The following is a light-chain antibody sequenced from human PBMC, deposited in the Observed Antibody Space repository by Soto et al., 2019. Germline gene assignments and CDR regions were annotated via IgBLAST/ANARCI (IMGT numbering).Light chain of an antibody. J-gene: IGKJ3*01. Sequence: IVLTQSPGTQSLSPGERATLSCRASQSVSSSYLAWYQQKPGQAPRLLIYGASSRATGIPDRFSGSGSGTDFTLTISRLEPADFAVYYCQQYGSSPRFTFGPGTKVDIK. CDR3: QQYGSSPRFT. CDR1: QSVSSSY. CDR2: GAS. V-gene: IGKV3-20*01.